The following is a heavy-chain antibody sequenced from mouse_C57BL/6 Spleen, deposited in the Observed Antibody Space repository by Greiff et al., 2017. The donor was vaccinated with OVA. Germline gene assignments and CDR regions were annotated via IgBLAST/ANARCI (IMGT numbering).Heavy chain of an antibody. Sequence: VQLVESGAELVKPGASVKISCKASGYAFSSYWMNWVKQRPGKGLEWIGQIYPGDGDTNYNGKFKGKATLTADKSSSTAYMQLSSLTSEDSAVYFCARGHYGSSYDFDVWGTGTTVTVSS. CDR1: GYAFSSYW. CDR3: ARGHYGSSYDFDV. V-gene: IGHV1-80*01. D-gene: IGHD1-1*01. J-gene: IGHJ1*03. CDR2: IYPGDGDT.